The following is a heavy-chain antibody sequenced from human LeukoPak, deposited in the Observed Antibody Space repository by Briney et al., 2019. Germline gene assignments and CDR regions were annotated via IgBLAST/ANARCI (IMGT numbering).Heavy chain of an antibody. CDR3: PGRYCYNCYANSYYGIDV. Sequence: VASVNVSCKASGGTFSNYTINWVRQAPGQGFEWMGRIIPVLGTRNYAPKFQGRVTITADKSTSTSYMELSSLRSEDTAVYYCPGRYCYNCYANSYYGIDVWGQGTTVAVSS. J-gene: IGHJ6*02. V-gene: IGHV1-69*08. CDR1: GGTFSNYT. CDR2: IIPVLGTR. D-gene: IGHD2/OR15-2a*01.